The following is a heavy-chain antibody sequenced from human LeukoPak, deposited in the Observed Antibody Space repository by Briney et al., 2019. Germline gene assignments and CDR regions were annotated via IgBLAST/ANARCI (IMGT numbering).Heavy chain of an antibody. D-gene: IGHD6-13*01. CDR3: ARAGYSSSWYDGAFDI. CDR2: INWNGGST. V-gene: IGHV3-20*04. J-gene: IGHJ3*02. CDR1: GFTFDDYG. Sequence: GGSLRLSCAASGFTFDDYGMSWVRQAPGKGLEWVSGINWNGGSTGYADSVKGRFTISRDNAKNSLYLQMNSLRAEDTALYYCARAGYSSSWYDGAFDIWGQGTMVTVSS.